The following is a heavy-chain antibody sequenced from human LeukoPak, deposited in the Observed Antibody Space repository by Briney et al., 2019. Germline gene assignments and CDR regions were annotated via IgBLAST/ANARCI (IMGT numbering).Heavy chain of an antibody. D-gene: IGHD5-12*01. CDR2: INTHSGGS. CDR1: LGTFSSYA. J-gene: IGHJ4*02. V-gene: IGHV1-2*02. Sequence: ASVKVSCKASLGTFSSYAISWVRQAPGQGLEWMGWINTHSGGSNYAQNFQGRLTMPRDTSIRPVNLELSRLTSDDTAMYYCARVPSYSGQDHGGDYWGQGTLVTASS. CDR3: ARVPSYSGQDHGGDY.